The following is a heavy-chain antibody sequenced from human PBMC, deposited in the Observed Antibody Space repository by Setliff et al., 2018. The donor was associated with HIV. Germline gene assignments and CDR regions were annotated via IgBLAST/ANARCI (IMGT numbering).Heavy chain of an antibody. CDR3: ARLGDYGSGGWFDP. Sequence: PSETLSLTCAVYGGSFSGCYWTWIRQPPGKGLEWIGSIYHTGSTYYNPSLKSRVTISVDTSKNQFSLKLSSVTAADTAVFYCARLGDYGSGGWFDPWGQGTLVTVSS. J-gene: IGHJ5*02. D-gene: IGHD3-10*01. V-gene: IGHV4-34*01. CDR1: GGSFSGCY. CDR2: IYHTGST.